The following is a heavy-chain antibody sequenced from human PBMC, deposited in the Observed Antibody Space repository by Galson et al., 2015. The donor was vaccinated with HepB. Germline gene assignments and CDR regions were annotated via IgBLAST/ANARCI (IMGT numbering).Heavy chain of an antibody. CDR1: GFTFSSYG. J-gene: IGHJ4*02. CDR3: ARVREVGADTDF. Sequence: SLRLSCAASGFTFSSYGFHWVRQAPGKGLEWVAVISYDGSNKYYADSVKGRFTISKDNSKNTLYLQMNSLRPEDTAVYYCARVREVGADTDFWGQGTLVTVSS. V-gene: IGHV3-30*03. D-gene: IGHD1-26*01. CDR2: ISYDGSNK.